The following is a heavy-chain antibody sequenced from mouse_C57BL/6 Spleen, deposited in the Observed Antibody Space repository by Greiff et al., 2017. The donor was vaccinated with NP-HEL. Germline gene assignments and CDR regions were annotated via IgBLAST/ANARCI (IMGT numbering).Heavy chain of an antibody. J-gene: IGHJ4*01. CDR1: GYTFTSYW. V-gene: IGHV1-55*01. Sequence: VQLQQSGAELVKPGASVKMSCKASGYTFTSYWITWVKQRPGQGLEWIGDIYPGSGSTNYNEKFKSKATLTVDTSSSTAYMQLSSLTSEDSAVYYCAIVPHYYAMDYWGQGTSVTVSS. D-gene: IGHD5-1*01. CDR3: AIVPHYYAMDY. CDR2: IYPGSGST.